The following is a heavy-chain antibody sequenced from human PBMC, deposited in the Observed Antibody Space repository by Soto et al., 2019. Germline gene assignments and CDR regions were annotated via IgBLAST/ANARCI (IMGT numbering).Heavy chain of an antibody. CDR1: GGTFSSYA. J-gene: IGHJ6*02. CDR3: ARAVDDYGDYVLRYYYGMDV. Sequence: QVQLVQSGAEVKKPGSSVKVSCKASGGTFSSYAISWVRLAPGQGLEWMGGIIPIFGTANYAQKFQGRVTITADESTSTAYMELSSLRSEDTAVYYCARAVDDYGDYVLRYYYGMDVWGQGTTVTVSS. V-gene: IGHV1-69*01. CDR2: IIPIFGTA. D-gene: IGHD4-17*01.